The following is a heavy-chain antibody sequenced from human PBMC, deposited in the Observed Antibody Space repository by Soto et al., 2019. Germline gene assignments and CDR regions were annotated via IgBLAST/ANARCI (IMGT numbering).Heavy chain of an antibody. J-gene: IGHJ4*02. D-gene: IGHD1-7*01. CDR1: GFTFSTYA. CDR2: ISANGQGR. V-gene: IGHV3-23*01. Sequence: GGSLRLSCAASGFTFSTYAISWVRQDPGKGLWWVSAISANGQGRYYADSVRGRFTISRDNSKNTIFLHMDSLRAEDTAVYYCAKDRNYPRDQFHYWGQGTLVTVSS. CDR3: AKDRNYPRDQFHY.